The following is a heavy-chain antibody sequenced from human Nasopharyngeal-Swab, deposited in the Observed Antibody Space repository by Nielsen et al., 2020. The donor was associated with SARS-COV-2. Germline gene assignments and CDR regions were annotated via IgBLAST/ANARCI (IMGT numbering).Heavy chain of an antibody. Sequence: SETLSLTCTVSGGSISSYYWSWIRQPPEKGLEWIGYIYYSGSTNYNPSLKSRVTISVDTSKNQFSLKLSSVTAADTAVYYCARVYSTTAHYYYGMDVWGQGTTVTVSS. CDR1: GGSISSYY. CDR3: ARVYSTTAHYYYGMDV. CDR2: IYYSGST. J-gene: IGHJ6*02. D-gene: IGHD2-2*01. V-gene: IGHV4-59*01.